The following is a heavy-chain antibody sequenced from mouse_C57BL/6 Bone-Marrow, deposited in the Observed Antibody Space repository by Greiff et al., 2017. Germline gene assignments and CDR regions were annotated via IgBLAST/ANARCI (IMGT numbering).Heavy chain of an antibody. CDR1: GYTFTSYG. V-gene: IGHV1-81*01. Sequence: VQLQQSGAELARPGASVKLSCTASGYTFTSYGISWVKQRSGQGLEWIGEIYPRSGNTYYNEKFKGKATLTADKSSSTAYMDLRSLNSEDSAVYFCARMRYFYAKDYWGRGTAVTVTA. J-gene: IGHJ4*01. CDR3: ARMRYFYAKDY. CDR2: IYPRSGNT.